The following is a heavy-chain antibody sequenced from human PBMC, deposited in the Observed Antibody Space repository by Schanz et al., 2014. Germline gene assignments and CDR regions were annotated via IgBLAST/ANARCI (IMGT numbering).Heavy chain of an antibody. V-gene: IGHV4-39*01. J-gene: IGHJ3*02. CDR3: ARRGRAFDT. CDR2: IDYDGNA. Sequence: QVQLRESGPGLVKPSETLSLTCSVSGGSISSRSYYWGWIRQPPGKGLEWIGNIDYDGNAYYNPSLARQVTMTVDFSKAQFSLTEASVPAADTAVYFCARRGRAFDTWGHGTMVTVSS. CDR1: GGSISSRSYY.